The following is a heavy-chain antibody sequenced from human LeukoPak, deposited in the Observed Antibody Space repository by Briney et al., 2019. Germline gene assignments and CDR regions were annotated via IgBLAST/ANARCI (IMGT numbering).Heavy chain of an antibody. D-gene: IGHD6-6*01. CDR1: GGSISSSSYY. CDR2: IYYSGST. CDR3: AKSIAVTRYAYYYYMDV. Sequence: PSETLSLTCTVSGGSISSSSYYWGWIRQPPGKGLEWIGSIYYSGSTYYNPSLKSRVTISVDTSKNQFSLKLSSVTAADTAVYYCAKSIAVTRYAYYYYMDVWGKGTTVTVSS. J-gene: IGHJ6*03. V-gene: IGHV4-39*07.